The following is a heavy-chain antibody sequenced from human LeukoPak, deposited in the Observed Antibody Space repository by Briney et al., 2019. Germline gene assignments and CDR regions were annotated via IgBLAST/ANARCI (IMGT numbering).Heavy chain of an antibody. Sequence: ASVTVSCTASGYTFTSYGISWVRQAPGQGLEWMGWISAYNGNTNYAQKLQGRVTMTTDTSTSTAYMELRSLRSDDTAVYYCARGYCSGGSCYFNPLDYFDYWGQGTLVTVSS. CDR2: ISAYNGNT. CDR1: GYTFTSYG. V-gene: IGHV1-18*01. D-gene: IGHD2-15*01. J-gene: IGHJ4*02. CDR3: ARGYCSGGSCYFNPLDYFDY.